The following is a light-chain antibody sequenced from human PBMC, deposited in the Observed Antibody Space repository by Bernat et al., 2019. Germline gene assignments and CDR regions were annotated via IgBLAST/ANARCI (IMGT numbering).Light chain of an antibody. V-gene: IGKV1-5*03. J-gene: IGKJ1*01. CDR1: QSIGSW. Sequence: DIQMTQSPSSLSASVGDRVTITCRASQSIGSWLAWYQQKPGKAPNLLIYTASSLESGVPSRFSGSGSGTEFTLTISSLQPDDIATYYCQQYNDFREAFGQGTKVEIK. CDR3: QQYNDFREA. CDR2: TAS.